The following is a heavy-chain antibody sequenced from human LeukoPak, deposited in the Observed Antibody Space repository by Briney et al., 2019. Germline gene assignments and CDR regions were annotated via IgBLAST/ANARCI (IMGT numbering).Heavy chain of an antibody. J-gene: IGHJ3*02. Sequence: GGSLRLSCAASGFTFSNFAMMWVRQAPGTGLQWVSTITGYGATFYADSVRGRFTIFRDNSKYTLFLQMNSLRAEDTAVYYCARDPNGDYIGAFDMWGPGTMVTVSS. CDR1: GFTFSNFA. V-gene: IGHV3-23*01. D-gene: IGHD4-17*01. CDR2: ITGYGAT. CDR3: ARDPNGDYIGAFDM.